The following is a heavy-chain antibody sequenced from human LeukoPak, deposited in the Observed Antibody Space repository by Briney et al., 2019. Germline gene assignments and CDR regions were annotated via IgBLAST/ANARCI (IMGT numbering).Heavy chain of an antibody. CDR3: ARSPRGPYYDYVWGSYRQHDAFDI. D-gene: IGHD3-16*02. J-gene: IGHJ3*02. CDR2: IYYSGST. V-gene: IGHV4-59*01. CDR1: GGSISSYY. Sequence: PSETLSLTCTVSGGSISSYYWSWIRQPPGKGLEWIGYIYYSGSTNYNPSLKSRVTISVDTSKNQFSLKLSSVTAADTAVYYCARSPRGPYYDYVWGSYRQHDAFDIWGQGTMVTVSS.